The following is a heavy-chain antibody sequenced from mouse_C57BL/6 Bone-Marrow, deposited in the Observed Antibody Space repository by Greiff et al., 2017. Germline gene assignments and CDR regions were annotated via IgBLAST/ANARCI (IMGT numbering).Heavy chain of an antibody. CDR2: IYPRSGNT. Sequence: QVQLKESGAELARPGASVKLSCKASGYTFTSYGISWVKQRTGQGLEWIGEIYPRSGNTYYNEKFKGKATLTADKSSSTAYMELRSLTSEDSAVYFCARVGGCFYFDYWGQGTTLTVSS. J-gene: IGHJ2*01. CDR1: GYTFTSYG. CDR3: ARVGGCFYFDY. D-gene: IGHD1-1*02. V-gene: IGHV1-81*01.